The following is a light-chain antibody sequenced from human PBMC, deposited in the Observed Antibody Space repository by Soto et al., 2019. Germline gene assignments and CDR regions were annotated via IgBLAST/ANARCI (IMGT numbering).Light chain of an antibody. Sequence: QSALTQPASVSGSPGQSITISYTGTSSDVGGYNYVSWYQQHPGKAPKLMIFDVSNRPSGVSNRFSGSKSGNTASLTISGLQAEDEANYYCSSYTRSVTMIFGGGTKVTVL. J-gene: IGLJ2*01. CDR3: SSYTRSVTMI. CDR2: DVS. CDR1: SSDVGGYNY. V-gene: IGLV2-14*01.